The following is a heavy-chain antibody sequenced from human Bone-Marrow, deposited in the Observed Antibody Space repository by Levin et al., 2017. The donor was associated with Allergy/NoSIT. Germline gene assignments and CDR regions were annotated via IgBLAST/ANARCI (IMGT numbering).Heavy chain of an antibody. J-gene: IGHJ4*02. Sequence: QSGGSLRLSCAASGFTFSSNAMSWFRQAPGKGLEWVSHITSGSGGGIYYAHSVKGRFTISRDTSKSTLYLQMNSLRVEDTALYYCARGTYGSFDYWGQGTLVTVSS. CDR1: GFTFSSNA. D-gene: IGHD1-26*01. CDR2: ITSGSGGGI. V-gene: IGHV3-23*01. CDR3: ARGTYGSFDY.